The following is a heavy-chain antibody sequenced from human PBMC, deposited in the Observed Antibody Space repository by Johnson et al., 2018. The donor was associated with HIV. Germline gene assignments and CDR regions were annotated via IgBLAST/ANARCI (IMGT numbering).Heavy chain of an antibody. V-gene: IGHV3-11*04. CDR1: GFTFSDYY. Sequence: QVQLVESGGGVVQPGRSLRLSCAASGFTFSDYYMSWIRQAPGKGLEWVSYISSSGSTIYYADSVKGRFTISRDNAKNSLYLQLNSLRAEDTAGYYCARDSSLYTLSANTDAFDIWGQGTMVTVSS. CDR2: ISSSGSTI. D-gene: IGHD2-2*01. J-gene: IGHJ3*02. CDR3: ARDSSLYTLSANTDAFDI.